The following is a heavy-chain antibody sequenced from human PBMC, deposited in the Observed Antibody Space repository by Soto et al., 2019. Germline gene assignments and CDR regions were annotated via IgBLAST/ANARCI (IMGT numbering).Heavy chain of an antibody. V-gene: IGHV3-66*01. J-gene: IGHJ6*02. CDR1: GLTVSSNY. D-gene: IGHD2-2*01. Sequence: EVQLVESGGGLVQPGGSLRLSCAASGLTVSSNYMSWVRQAPGKGLEWVSVMYSGGSTYYADSVKGRFIISRDNYKNTLHLQMDSLRVEDTAGYYCARDSSLHQPLFYGMDVWGQGTTVTVSS. CDR2: MYSGGST. CDR3: ARDSSLHQPLFYGMDV.